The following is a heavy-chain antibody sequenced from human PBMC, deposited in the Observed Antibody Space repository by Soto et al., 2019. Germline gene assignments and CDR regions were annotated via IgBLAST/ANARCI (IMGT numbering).Heavy chain of an antibody. CDR2: IIPILGIA. CDR1: GGTFSSYT. D-gene: IGHD3-3*02. CDR3: AHSPATLAVEKSG. J-gene: IGHJ4*02. V-gene: IGHV1-69*02. Sequence: GASVKVSCKASGGTFSSYTISWVRQAPGQGLEWMGRIIPILGIANYAQKFKGRVTITADKSTSTAYMELSSLRSEDTAVYYCAHSPATLAVEKSGWGQGTLLTVSS.